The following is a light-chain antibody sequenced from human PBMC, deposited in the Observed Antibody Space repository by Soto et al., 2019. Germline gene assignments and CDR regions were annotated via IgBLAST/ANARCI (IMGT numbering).Light chain of an antibody. Sequence: DIQMTQSPSSLSASVGDRVTITCRASQGISNYLACYQQKPGKVPKLLIYAASTLQSGVPSRFSGSGSGTDFTLPTSSLHPEAVATYYCQKYNSALLTFDGATKVEIK. V-gene: IGKV1-27*01. CDR2: AAS. CDR1: QGISNY. CDR3: QKYNSALLT. J-gene: IGKJ4*01.